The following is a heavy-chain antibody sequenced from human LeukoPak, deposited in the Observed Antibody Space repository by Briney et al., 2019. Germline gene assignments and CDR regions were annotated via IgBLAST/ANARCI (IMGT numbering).Heavy chain of an antibody. V-gene: IGHV4-4*07. D-gene: IGHD2-2*01. J-gene: IGHJ4*02. Sequence: PSETLSLTCPVSAGSISSYYRSWIRQPAGKGLEWIGCIYTIGSTNYNHSLKSRVTMSVDTSKNPSSLKLSSVTAADTAVYYCARESADIVVVPAAYYFDYWGQGTLVTVSS. CDR1: AGSISSYY. CDR3: ARESADIVVVPAAYYFDY. CDR2: IYTIGST.